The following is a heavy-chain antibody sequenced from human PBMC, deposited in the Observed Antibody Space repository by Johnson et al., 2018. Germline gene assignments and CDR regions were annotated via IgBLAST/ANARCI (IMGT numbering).Heavy chain of an antibody. V-gene: IGHV3-21*01. CDR2: ISSTRSFI. Sequence: VQLVQSGGGLVKPGGSLRLSCAASGFSFSSYSMNWVRQAPGKGLEWVSSISSTRSFIYYADSVRGRFSGSRDNAKNSLYLEMNSLRAEDPAVYFCARDTLSVAGTVPFCFDYWGQGTLVTVSS. CDR1: GFSFSSYS. J-gene: IGHJ4*02. D-gene: IGHD6-19*01. CDR3: ARDTLSVAGTVPFCFDY.